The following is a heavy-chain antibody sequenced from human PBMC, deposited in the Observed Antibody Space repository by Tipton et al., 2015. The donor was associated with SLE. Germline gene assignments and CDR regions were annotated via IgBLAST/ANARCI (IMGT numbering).Heavy chain of an antibody. Sequence: IDPSGYHTDYSPSFEGHVAISTAVSINTAYLQWSSLKASDTAMYYCARLDYGGNSDFDYWGPGTLVTVSS. J-gene: IGHJ4*02. V-gene: IGHV5-10-1*01. D-gene: IGHD4-23*01. CDR3: ARLDYGGNSDFDY. CDR2: IDPSGYHT.